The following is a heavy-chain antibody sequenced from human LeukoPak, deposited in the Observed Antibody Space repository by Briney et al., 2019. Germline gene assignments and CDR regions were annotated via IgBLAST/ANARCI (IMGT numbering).Heavy chain of an antibody. Sequence: PSETLSLTCTVSGGSISSYYWSWIRQPPGKGLEWIGYIYYSGSTNYNPSLKSRVTMSVDTSKNQFSLKLSSVTAADTAVYYCARGGFSTATAPDYWGQGTLVTVSS. V-gene: IGHV4-59*12. J-gene: IGHJ4*02. CDR2: IYYSGST. CDR1: GGSISSYY. D-gene: IGHD2/OR15-2a*01. CDR3: ARGGFSTATAPDY.